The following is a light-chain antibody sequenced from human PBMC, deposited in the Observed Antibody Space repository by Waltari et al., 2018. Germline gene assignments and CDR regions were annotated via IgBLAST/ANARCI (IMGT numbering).Light chain of an antibody. V-gene: IGKV3-20*01. CDR1: QSVGRS. CDR2: GAS. J-gene: IGKJ1*01. Sequence: EIVLTQSPGTLSLSPGERATISCRASQSVGRSLAWYQQKPGQAPRLLIYGASSRATGIPDRFSGSGYGTDFSLTISRLEPEDFAVYYCQHYVRLPATFGQGTKVEIK. CDR3: QHYVRLPAT.